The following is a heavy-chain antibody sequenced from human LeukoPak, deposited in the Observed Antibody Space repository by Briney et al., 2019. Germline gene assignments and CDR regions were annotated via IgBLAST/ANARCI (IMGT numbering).Heavy chain of an antibody. CDR3: ARDAGEYVGGSAGHYFDF. CDR1: GGSISSGGPY. Sequence: SETLSLTCTVSGGSISSGGPYWRWIRQLPGKGLEWIGYIHESGSTFYNPSLRSRVSMSMDASNSQFSLKLRSVTAADAAVYYCARDAGEYVGGSAGHYFDFWGQGALVTVSS. J-gene: IGHJ4*02. CDR2: IHESGST. V-gene: IGHV4-31*03. D-gene: IGHD1-26*01.